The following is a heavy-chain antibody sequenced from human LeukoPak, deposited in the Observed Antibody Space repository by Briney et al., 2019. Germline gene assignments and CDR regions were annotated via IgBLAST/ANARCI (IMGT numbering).Heavy chain of an antibody. Sequence: GGSLRLSCAASGFTFDDYAMHWVRHAPGKGLEWVSGISWNSGSIGYADSVKGRFTISRDNAKNSLYLQMNSLRAEDTALYYCAKGTTGCSSTSCSSIDYWGQGTLVTVSS. CDR3: AKGTTGCSSTSCSSIDY. V-gene: IGHV3-9*01. D-gene: IGHD2-2*01. J-gene: IGHJ4*02. CDR1: GFTFDDYA. CDR2: ISWNSGSI.